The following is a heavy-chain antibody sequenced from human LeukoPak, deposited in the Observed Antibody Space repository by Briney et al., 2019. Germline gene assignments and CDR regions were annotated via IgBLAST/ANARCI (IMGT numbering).Heavy chain of an antibody. CDR1: DGSLNNYY. CDR3: ARGPGSGSYYAWFDS. D-gene: IGHD1-26*01. CDR2: INHSGET. J-gene: IGHJ5*01. Sequence: SETLSLTCAVYDGSLNNYYWNWIRQPPGKGLEWIGEINHSGETYYNPSLKSRVTISVDTSKNQISLSVSSVTAAATAVYFCARGPGSGSYYAWFDSWGQGTLVTVSS. V-gene: IGHV4-34*01.